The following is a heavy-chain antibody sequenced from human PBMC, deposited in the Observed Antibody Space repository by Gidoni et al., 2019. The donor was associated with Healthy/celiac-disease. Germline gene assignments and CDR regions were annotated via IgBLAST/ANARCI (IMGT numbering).Heavy chain of an antibody. CDR3: AKDGEDIVVVPAAIRFYYYYGMDV. CDR1: GFTFSSYG. V-gene: IGHV3-30*18. Sequence: QVQLVESGGGVVQPGRSLRLSCAASGFTFSSYGMHWVRQAPGKGLECVAVISYDGSNKYYADSVKGRFTISRDNSKNTLYLQMNSLRAEDTAVYYCAKDGEDIVVVPAAIRFYYYYGMDVWGQGTTVTVSS. D-gene: IGHD2-2*02. J-gene: IGHJ6*02. CDR2: ISYDGSNK.